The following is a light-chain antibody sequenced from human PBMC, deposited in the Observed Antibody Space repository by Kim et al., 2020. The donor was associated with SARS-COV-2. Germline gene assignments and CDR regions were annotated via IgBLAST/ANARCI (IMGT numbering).Light chain of an antibody. Sequence: SPGERPTPPCRAGRLSGSSYVAWDQQKPGQAPRLLIYGASSRAAGIPDRFSGSGSGTDFTLTISRLEPEDFAVYYCQQYGTSPLTFGGGTKVDIK. CDR2: GAS. CDR3: QQYGTSPLT. CDR1: RLSGSSY. V-gene: IGKV3-20*01. J-gene: IGKJ4*01.